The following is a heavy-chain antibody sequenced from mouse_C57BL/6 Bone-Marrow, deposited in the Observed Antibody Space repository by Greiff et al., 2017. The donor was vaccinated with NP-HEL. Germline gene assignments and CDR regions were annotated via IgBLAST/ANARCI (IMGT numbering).Heavy chain of an antibody. V-gene: IGHV1-26*01. CDR3: ARRGILRYYFDY. J-gene: IGHJ2*01. D-gene: IGHD1-1*01. Sequence: EVQLQQSGPELVKPGASVKISCKASGYTFTDYYMNWVKQSHGKSLEWIGDINPNNGGTSYNQKFKGKATLTVDKSSSTAYMELRSLTSEDSAVYYCARRGILRYYFDYWGQGTTLTVSS. CDR1: GYTFTDYY. CDR2: INPNNGGT.